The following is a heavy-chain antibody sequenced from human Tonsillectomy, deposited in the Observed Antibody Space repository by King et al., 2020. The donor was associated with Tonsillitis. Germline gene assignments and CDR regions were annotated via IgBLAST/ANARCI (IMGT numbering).Heavy chain of an antibody. D-gene: IGHD3-9*01. Sequence: QLVQSGAEVKKPGASVKVSCKVSGYTLTELSLHWVRQAPGKGLEWMGGFDPEDGETIYAQKFQGRVTMTEDTFTDTAYMELSSLRSEDTAVYYCAIRRSYYDILTGEGNWLDPWGQGTLVTVSS. CDR1: GYTLTELS. CDR3: AIRRSYYDILTGEGNWLDP. CDR2: FDPEDGET. J-gene: IGHJ5*02. V-gene: IGHV1-24*01.